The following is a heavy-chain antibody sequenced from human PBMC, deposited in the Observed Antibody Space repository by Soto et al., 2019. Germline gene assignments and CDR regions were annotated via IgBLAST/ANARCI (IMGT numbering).Heavy chain of an antibody. Sequence: GASVKVSCKTSGGTFTNFGISWVRQAPGQGLEWMGGIMPSSDTPNNAQRFQGRIIISADESTSTAYMELSSLRSEDTAVYYCAVDESDDYVWGSCPWWGEGTAVT. V-gene: IGHV1-69*13. J-gene: IGHJ4*02. CDR1: GGTFTNFG. CDR2: IMPSSDTP. CDR3: AVDESDDYVWGSCPW. D-gene: IGHD3-16*01.